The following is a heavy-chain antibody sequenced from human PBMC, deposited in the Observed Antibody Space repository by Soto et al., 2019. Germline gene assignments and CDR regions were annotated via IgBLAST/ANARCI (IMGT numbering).Heavy chain of an antibody. CDR1: GYIFTNFY. CDR2: INPNGGST. J-gene: IGHJ4*02. CDR3: TRGLASGDY. Sequence: QVQLVQPGAEVKKPGASVKFSCNASGYIFTNFYIHWVRQAPGQGLEWIGIINPNGGSTNYAQNFQGRVTMTRDTSTSTVYMDLSSLRSDDTAVYYCTRGLASGDYWGQGTLITVSS. D-gene: IGHD6-6*01. V-gene: IGHV1-46*03.